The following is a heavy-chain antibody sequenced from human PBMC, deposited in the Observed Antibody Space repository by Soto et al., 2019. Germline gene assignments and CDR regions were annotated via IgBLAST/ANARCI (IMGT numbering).Heavy chain of an antibody. CDR3: AMSSRLWEPQPRPFDY. D-gene: IGHD1-26*01. CDR1: SGSISSGDAY. V-gene: IGHV4-30-4*01. CDR2: LSYSGSA. Sequence: SETLSLTCTVSSGSISSGDAYWSWIRQPPGKGLEWIGYLSYSGSAYYNPSLRSRVTISVDTSKNQLSLKLSSVTAADTAVYYCAMSSRLWEPQPRPFDYWGQGTLVTVSS. J-gene: IGHJ4*02.